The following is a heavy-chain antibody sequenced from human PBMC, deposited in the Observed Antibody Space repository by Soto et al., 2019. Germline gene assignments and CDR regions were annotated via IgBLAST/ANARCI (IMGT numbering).Heavy chain of an antibody. D-gene: IGHD3-16*01. CDR1: GGSISNYY. Sequence: SETLSLTCTVSGGSISNYYWSWIRQPPGKGLEWIGYIYYSGSTNYNPSLKSRVTISVDTSKNQFSLKLSSVTAADTAVYYCARRWGSAFDIWGQGTMVTVS. J-gene: IGHJ3*02. CDR3: ARRWGSAFDI. CDR2: IYYSGST. V-gene: IGHV4-59*08.